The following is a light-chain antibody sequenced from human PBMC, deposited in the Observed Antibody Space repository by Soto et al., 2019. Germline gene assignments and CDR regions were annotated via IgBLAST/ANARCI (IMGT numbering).Light chain of an antibody. J-gene: IGKJ1*01. CDR3: QQFRT. CDR1: QSISSW. V-gene: IGKV1-5*03. Sequence: DIQMTQYPSTLSESVGDRVTSTFRASQSISSWLAWYQQKPGKAPKLLIYKASSLESGVPSRVSGSGYGTEFTLTISSLQPDDFATYYCQQFRTFGQGTKGEIK. CDR2: KAS.